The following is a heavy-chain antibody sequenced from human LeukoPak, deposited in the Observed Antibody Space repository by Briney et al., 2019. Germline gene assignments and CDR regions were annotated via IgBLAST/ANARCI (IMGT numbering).Heavy chain of an antibody. V-gene: IGHV3-66*02. CDR2: IYSGGST. CDR3: ARENGGYDYSLDY. CDR1: GFTFSDYY. D-gene: IGHD5-12*01. Sequence: GGSLRLSCAASGFTFSDYYMSWIRQAPGKGLEWVSVIYSGGSTYYADSVKGRFTISRDNSKNTLYLQMNSLRAEDTAVYYCARENGGYDYSLDYWGQGTLVTVSS. J-gene: IGHJ4*02.